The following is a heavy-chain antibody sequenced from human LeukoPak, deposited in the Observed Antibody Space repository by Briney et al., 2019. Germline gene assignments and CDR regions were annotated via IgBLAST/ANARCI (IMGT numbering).Heavy chain of an antibody. CDR1: GYTFTAYY. D-gene: IGHD3-10*01. V-gene: IGHV1-2*02. J-gene: IGHJ5*02. CDR3: ARTLLAGFGDFNWFDP. CDR2: INPNSGGT. Sequence: ASVKVSCKASGYTFTAYYMHWVRQAPGQGLEWMGWINPNSGGTNYAQKFQGRVTMTRDTSISTAYMELSRLRSNDPAVYYCARTLLAGFGDFNWFDPWGQGTLVTVSS.